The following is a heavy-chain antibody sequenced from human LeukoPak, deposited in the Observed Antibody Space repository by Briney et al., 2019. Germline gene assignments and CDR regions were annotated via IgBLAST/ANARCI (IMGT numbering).Heavy chain of an antibody. J-gene: IGHJ4*02. V-gene: IGHV1-24*01. CDR1: GYTLTELS. Sequence: ASVKVSCKVSGYTLTELSMHWVRQAPGKGLEWMGGFDPEDGETIYAQKFQGGVTMTEDTSTDTAYMELSSLRSEDTAVYYCATDSQYYYDSSGYCLDYWGQGTLVTVSS. CDR2: FDPEDGET. D-gene: IGHD3-22*01. CDR3: ATDSQYYYDSSGYCLDY.